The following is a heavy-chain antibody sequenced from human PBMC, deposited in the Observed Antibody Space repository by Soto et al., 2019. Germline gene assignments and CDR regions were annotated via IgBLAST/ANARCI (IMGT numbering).Heavy chain of an antibody. Sequence: EVQLLESGGGLVQPGGSLRLSCAASGFTFSSNAMSWVRQAPGKGLEWVSGISGSGGSTYYADSAKGRFTISRDNSKNTLSLQMNSLRAEDTAVYYCAKSAKSGYCTNGVCPPYFDYWGQGTLVTVSS. J-gene: IGHJ4*02. D-gene: IGHD2-8*01. V-gene: IGHV3-23*01. CDR2: ISGSGGST. CDR3: AKSAKSGYCTNGVCPPYFDY. CDR1: GFTFSSNA.